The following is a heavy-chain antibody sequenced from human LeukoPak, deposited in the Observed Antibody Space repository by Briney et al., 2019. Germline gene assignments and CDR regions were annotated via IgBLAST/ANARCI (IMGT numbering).Heavy chain of an antibody. CDR3: ARRPTVTTPLTA. CDR2: INSDGSRT. Sequence: PGGSLRLSCAASGFTFSTYWMHWVRQVAGKGLVWVSCINSDGSRTNYADSVKGRFAISRDNAKSTLYLQMNSLRAEDTAVYYCARRPTVTTPLTAWGQGTLVTVSS. J-gene: IGHJ5*02. D-gene: IGHD4-17*01. CDR1: GFTFSTYW. V-gene: IGHV3-74*01.